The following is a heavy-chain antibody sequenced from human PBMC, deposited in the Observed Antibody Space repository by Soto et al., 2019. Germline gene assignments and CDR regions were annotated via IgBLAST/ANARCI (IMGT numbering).Heavy chain of an antibody. CDR2: IYYSGST. V-gene: IGHV4-59*01. CDR1: GGSISSYY. Sequence: PSETLSLTCTVSGGSISSYYWSWIRQPPGKGLEWIGYIYYSGSTNYNPSLKSRVTISVDTSKNQFSLKLSSVTAAETAVYYCARTPKGYCSSNSCPRGNWLDPWGQGTLLTVYS. D-gene: IGHD2-2*01. CDR3: ARTPKGYCSSNSCPRGNWLDP. J-gene: IGHJ5*02.